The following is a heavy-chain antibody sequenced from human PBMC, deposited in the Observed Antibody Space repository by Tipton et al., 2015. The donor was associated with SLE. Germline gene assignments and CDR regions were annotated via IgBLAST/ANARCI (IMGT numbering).Heavy chain of an antibody. CDR2: TYYRSKWYN. V-gene: IGHV6-1*01. D-gene: IGHD5-18*01. CDR1: GDSVSSNSAA. CDR3: ARDQEDQGYSYGPDAFDI. Sequence: GLVKPSQTLSLTCAISGDSVSSNSAAWNWIRQSPSRGLEWLGRTYYRSKWYNDYAVSVKSRITINPDTSKNQFSLQLNSVTPEDTAVYYCARDQEDQGYSYGPDAFDIWGQGTMVTVSS. J-gene: IGHJ3*02.